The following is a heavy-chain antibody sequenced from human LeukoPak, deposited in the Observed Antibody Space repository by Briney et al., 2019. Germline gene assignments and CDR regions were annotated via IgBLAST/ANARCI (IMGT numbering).Heavy chain of an antibody. D-gene: IGHD5-12*01. CDR2: IRSKAYGGTT. Sequence: GGSLRLSCTASGFTFGDYAMSWVRQAPGKGLEWVGFIRSKAYGGTTEYAASVKGRFTISRDDSKSIAYLQMNSLKTEDTAVYYCTRDHSGYDAWGQGTLVTVSS. V-gene: IGHV3-49*04. CDR3: TRDHSGYDA. CDR1: GFTFGDYA. J-gene: IGHJ5*02.